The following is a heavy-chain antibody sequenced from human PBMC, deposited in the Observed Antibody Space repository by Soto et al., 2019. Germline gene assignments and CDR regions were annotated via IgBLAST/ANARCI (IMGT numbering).Heavy chain of an antibody. Sequence: GGSLRLSCAASGFTFSSYWMSWVRQATGKGLEWVSAIGTAGDTYYPGSVKGRFTISRENAKNSLYLQMNSLRAGDTAVYYCARAVRAAAVDYWGQGTLVTVSS. CDR1: GFTFSSYW. J-gene: IGHJ4*02. CDR2: IGTAGDT. V-gene: IGHV3-13*01. D-gene: IGHD6-13*01. CDR3: ARAVRAAAVDY.